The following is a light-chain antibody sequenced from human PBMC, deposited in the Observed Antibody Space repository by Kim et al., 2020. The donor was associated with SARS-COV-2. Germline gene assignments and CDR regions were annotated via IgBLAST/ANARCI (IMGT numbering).Light chain of an antibody. V-gene: IGKV1-39*01. CDR1: QTITSH. CDR2: DIF. Sequence: DIQMTQSPSSLSASVGDRVTITCRASQTITSHLHWYQHKPGEAPKLLIYDIFSLQSGVPSRFSGSGSETDFTLTISSLQPEDSATYYCQQSYRTPRTFGQGTKLEI. CDR3: QQSYRTPRT. J-gene: IGKJ2*01.